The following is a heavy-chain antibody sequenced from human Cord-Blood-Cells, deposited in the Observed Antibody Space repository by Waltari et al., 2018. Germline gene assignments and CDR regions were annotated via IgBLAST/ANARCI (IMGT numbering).Heavy chain of an antibody. CDR2: IRSKANSYAT. CDR3: TSHGGRPGDWYFDL. Sequence: AASGFTFSGSDMQWVRQASGKGLEWVGRIRSKANSYATAYAASVKGRFTISRDDSKNTAYLQMNSLKTEDTAVYYCTSHGGRPGDWYFDLWGRGTLVTVSS. D-gene: IGHD3-16*01. J-gene: IGHJ2*01. V-gene: IGHV3-73*01. CDR1: GFTFSGSD.